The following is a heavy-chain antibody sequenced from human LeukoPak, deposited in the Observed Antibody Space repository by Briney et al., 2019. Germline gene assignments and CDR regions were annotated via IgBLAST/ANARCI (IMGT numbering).Heavy chain of an antibody. Sequence: PSETLSLTCAVSSGSIFSSNWWSWVRQPPGKGLEWIGQIFHSGSTSYSPSLKSRVTISVDTSRNQFSLKLSSVTAADTAVYYCALQPARRLSWFDPWGQGTLVTGSS. CDR2: IFHSGST. V-gene: IGHV4-4*02. D-gene: IGHD2-2*01. CDR1: SGSIFSSNW. CDR3: ALQPARRLSWFDP. J-gene: IGHJ5*02.